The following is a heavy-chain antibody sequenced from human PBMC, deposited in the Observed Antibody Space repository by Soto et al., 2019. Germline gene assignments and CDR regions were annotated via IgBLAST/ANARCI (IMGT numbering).Heavy chain of an antibody. Sequence: GGSKRVSCTAAGFNIIYYARHWVRKNTGKGLEWVAVIAYDASKKYYADSVKGRFTISRDNSKNTLYLQMNSLRDEDTAVYYCASPYCSGGSCYLTEYFQHWGQGTLVTVSS. CDR1: GFNIIYYA. J-gene: IGHJ1*01. V-gene: IGHV3-30*03. D-gene: IGHD2-15*01. CDR3: ASPYCSGGSCYLTEYFQH. CDR2: IAYDASKK.